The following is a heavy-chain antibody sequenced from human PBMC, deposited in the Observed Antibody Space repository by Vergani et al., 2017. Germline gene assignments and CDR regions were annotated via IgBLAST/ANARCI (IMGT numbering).Heavy chain of an antibody. V-gene: IGHV1-58*02. Sequence: QMQLVQSGPEVKKPGTSVKVSCKASGFTFTSSAMQWVRQARGQRLEWIGWIVVGSGNTNYAQKFQERVTITRDMSTSTAYLQWSSLKASDTAMYYCARHQYSSSSPFDYWGQGTLVTVSS. CDR3: ARHQYSSSSPFDY. D-gene: IGHD6-6*01. J-gene: IGHJ4*02. CDR1: GFTFTSSA. CDR2: IVVGSGNT.